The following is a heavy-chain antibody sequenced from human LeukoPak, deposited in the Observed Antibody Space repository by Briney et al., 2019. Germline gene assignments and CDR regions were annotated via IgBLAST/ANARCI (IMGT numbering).Heavy chain of an antibody. V-gene: IGHV3-48*03. Sequence: PGGSLRLSCAASGFTFSSYEMNWVRQAPGKGLEWVSYILNSGTNTYYADSVKGRFNISRDNAKNSLYLQMNSLRAEDTGVYYCARDPPDYWGQGILVTVSS. CDR1: GFTFSSYE. CDR3: ARDPPDY. CDR2: ILNSGTNT. J-gene: IGHJ4*02.